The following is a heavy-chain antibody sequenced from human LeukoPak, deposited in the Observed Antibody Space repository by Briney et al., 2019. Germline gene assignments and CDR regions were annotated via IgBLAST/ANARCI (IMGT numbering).Heavy chain of an antibody. D-gene: IGHD2-21*01. CDR1: GFTFSNAW. J-gene: IGHJ4*02. V-gene: IGHV3-15*01. Sequence: GGSLRLSCAASGFTFSNAWMGWVRQAPGKGLEWVGRIKSKTDGGTTDYAAPVKGRFTISRDDSKNTLYLQMNSLKTEDTAVYYCTTGILGVVVIAYYFDYWGQGTLVTVSS. CDR3: TTGILGVVVIAYYFDY. CDR2: IKSKTDGGTT.